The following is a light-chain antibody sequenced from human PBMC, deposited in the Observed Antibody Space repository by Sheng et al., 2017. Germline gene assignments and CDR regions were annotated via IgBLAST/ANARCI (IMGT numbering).Light chain of an antibody. CDR3: QQSYNNPYGFT. J-gene: IGKJ3*01. CDR1: QNISSY. V-gene: IGKV1-39*01. CDR2: AAS. Sequence: DIQMTQSPSSLSASVGDRVTITCRASQNISSYLNWYQQKPGKAPKLLVYAASSLQSGVPSRFSGSGSGTDFTLTISSLQPEDFATYYCQQSYNNPYGFTFGPGTKVDIK.